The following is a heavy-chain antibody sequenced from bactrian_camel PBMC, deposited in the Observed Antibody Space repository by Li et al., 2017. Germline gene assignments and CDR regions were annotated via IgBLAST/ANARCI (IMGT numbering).Heavy chain of an antibody. CDR1: GFSFSNYD. D-gene: IGHD1*01. J-gene: IGHJ4*01. Sequence: VQLVESGGGLVQPGGSLRLSCAAAGFSFSNYDLSWVRQAPGKGLEWVSTINSGGTTAYAESVKGRFTISSGAAKNTLSLQMNSLTPEDTAAYYCAADTIGNAPARSDYNVWGQGTQ. CDR2: INSGGTT. V-gene: IGHV3S40*01. CDR3: AADTIGNAPARSDYNV.